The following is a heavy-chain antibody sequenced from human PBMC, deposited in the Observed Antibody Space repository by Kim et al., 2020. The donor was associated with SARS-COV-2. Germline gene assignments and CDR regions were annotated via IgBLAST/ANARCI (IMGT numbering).Heavy chain of an antibody. D-gene: IGHD3-3*01. CDR3: TSRTIFGVVITDY. J-gene: IGHJ4*02. CDR1: GFTFSGSA. V-gene: IGHV3-73*01. Sequence: GGSLRLSCAASGFTFSGSAMHWVRQASGKGLEWVGRIRSKANSYATAYAASVKGRFTISRDDSQNTAYLQMNSLKTEDTAVYYCTSRTIFGVVITDYWGQGTLVTVSS. CDR2: IRSKANSYAT.